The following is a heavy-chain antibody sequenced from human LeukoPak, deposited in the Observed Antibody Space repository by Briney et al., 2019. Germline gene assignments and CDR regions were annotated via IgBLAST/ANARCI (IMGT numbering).Heavy chain of an antibody. CDR2: IYYSGST. V-gene: IGHV4-59*01. CDR3: ARWGSSGWAIDY. CDR1: GGSISSYY. J-gene: IGHJ4*02. D-gene: IGHD6-19*01. Sequence: SENLSLTCTVSGGSISSYYWSWIRQPPGKGLEWIGYIYYSGSTNYNPSLKSRVTISVDTSKNQFSLKLSSVTAADTAVYYCARWGSSGWAIDYWGQGTLVTVSS.